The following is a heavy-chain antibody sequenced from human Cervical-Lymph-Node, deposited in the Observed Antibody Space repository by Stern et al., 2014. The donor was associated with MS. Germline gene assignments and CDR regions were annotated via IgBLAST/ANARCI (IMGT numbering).Heavy chain of an antibody. D-gene: IGHD3-3*01. Sequence: QVTLKESGPTLVKPTQTLTLTCSFSGFSLSTSGVGVGWIRQPPGKALEWLALIYWDDDKRYRPSLKSRLTITKDTSKNQVVLTMTNMDPVDTATYYCAHRPDFWGDYVFDYWGQGTLVTVSS. V-gene: IGHV2-5*02. J-gene: IGHJ4*02. CDR3: AHRPDFWGDYVFDY. CDR1: GFSLSTSGVG. CDR2: IYWDDDK.